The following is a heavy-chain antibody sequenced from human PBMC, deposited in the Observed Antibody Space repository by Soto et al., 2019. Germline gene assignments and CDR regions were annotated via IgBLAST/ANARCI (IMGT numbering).Heavy chain of an antibody. D-gene: IGHD3-10*01. Sequence: QVQLQESGPGLVKPSETLSLTCTVTGGSISTYYWSWIRQPPGKGLEWIGHIYYTGNTNYNPSLKRRVSLFVDTSTNRFSLRLRSVSAADTAVYYCASAQAFEFHNWFYPWGQGTLVTVSS. V-gene: IGHV4-59*13. CDR2: IYYTGNT. J-gene: IGHJ5*02. CDR3: ASAQAFEFHNWFYP. CDR1: GGSISTYY.